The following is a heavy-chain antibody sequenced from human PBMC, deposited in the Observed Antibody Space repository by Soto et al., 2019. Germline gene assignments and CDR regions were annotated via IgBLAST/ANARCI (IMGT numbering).Heavy chain of an antibody. CDR2: IYSSGST. Sequence: SGFTFSSYGMHWVRQAPGKGLEWVSLIYSSGSTSYADSVKGRFTISRDNSKNTLYLQMSSLRAEDTAVYYCATRPLLPGAPWGQGTMVTVSS. V-gene: IGHV3-NL1*01. D-gene: IGHD3-22*01. CDR1: GFTFSSYG. CDR3: ATRPLLPGAP. J-gene: IGHJ3*01.